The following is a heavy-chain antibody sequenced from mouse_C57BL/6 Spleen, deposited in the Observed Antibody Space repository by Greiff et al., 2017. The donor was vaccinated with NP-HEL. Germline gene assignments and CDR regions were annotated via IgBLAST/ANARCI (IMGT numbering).Heavy chain of an antibody. V-gene: IGHV1-55*01. Sequence: QVQLQQSGAELVKPGASVKMSCKASGYTFTSYWITWVKQRPGQGLEWIGDIYPGSGSTNYNEKFKSKATLTVDTSSSTAYMQHSSLTSEDSAVYYCARDYGSSDEGYWGQGTTLTVSS. CDR2: IYPGSGST. CDR3: ARDYGSSDEGY. J-gene: IGHJ2*01. D-gene: IGHD1-1*01. CDR1: GYTFTSYW.